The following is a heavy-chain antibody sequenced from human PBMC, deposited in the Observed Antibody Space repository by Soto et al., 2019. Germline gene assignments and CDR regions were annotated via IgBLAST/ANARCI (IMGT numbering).Heavy chain of an antibody. Sequence: PSETLSLTCTVSGGSISSSSYYWGWIRQPPGKGLEWIGSIYYSGSTYYNPSLKSRVTISVDTSKNQFSLKLSSVTAADTAVYYCARDSIAVADHYYYYGMDVWGQGTLVTVSS. D-gene: IGHD6-19*01. J-gene: IGHJ6*02. CDR1: GGSISSSSYY. V-gene: IGHV4-39*02. CDR2: IYYSGST. CDR3: ARDSIAVADHYYYYGMDV.